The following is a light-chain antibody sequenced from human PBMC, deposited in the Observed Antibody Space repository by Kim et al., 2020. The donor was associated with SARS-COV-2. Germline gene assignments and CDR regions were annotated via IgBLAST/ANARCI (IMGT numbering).Light chain of an antibody. J-gene: IGLJ3*02. CDR3: QSYDSSLSGSV. Sequence: QRVTISCTGSSSNCGAGYDVHWYQQLPGTAPKRLIYGNSNRPSGVPDRFSGSKSGTSASLAITGLQAEDEADYYCQSYDSSLSGSVFGGGTKLTVL. CDR2: GNS. CDR1: SSNCGAGYD. V-gene: IGLV1-40*01.